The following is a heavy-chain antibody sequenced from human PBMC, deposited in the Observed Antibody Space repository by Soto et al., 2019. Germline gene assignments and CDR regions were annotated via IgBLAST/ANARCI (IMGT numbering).Heavy chain of an antibody. Sequence: PSETLSLTCTVSCGSISSYYWSWIRQPPGKGLEWIGYIYYSGSTNYNPSLKSRVTISVDTSKNQFSLKLSSVTAADTAVYYCARGASYYDFWSGKNWFDPWGQGTLVTVSS. D-gene: IGHD3-3*01. J-gene: IGHJ5*02. CDR3: ARGASYYDFWSGKNWFDP. CDR1: CGSISSYY. CDR2: IYYSGST. V-gene: IGHV4-59*01.